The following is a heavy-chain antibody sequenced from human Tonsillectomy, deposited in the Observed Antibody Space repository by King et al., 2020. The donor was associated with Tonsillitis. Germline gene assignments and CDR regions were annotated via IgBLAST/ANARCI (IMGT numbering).Heavy chain of an antibody. V-gene: IGHV3-11*06. CDR1: GFTFSAYY. D-gene: IGHD6-13*01. CDR3: ARGRREFSSSWYEAGACDI. J-gene: IGHJ3*02. Sequence: VQLVESGGGLVKPGGSLRLSCAASGFTFSAYYMSWIRQAPGKGLEWVSYISSSSRYTNYADSVKGRFTISRDNAKNSLYLQMNSLRAEDTAVYYCARGRREFSSSWYEAGACDIWGQGTMVTVSS. CDR2: ISSSSRYT.